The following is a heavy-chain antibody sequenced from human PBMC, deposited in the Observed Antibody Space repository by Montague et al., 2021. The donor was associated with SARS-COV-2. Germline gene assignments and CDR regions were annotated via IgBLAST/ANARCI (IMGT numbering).Heavy chain of an antibody. V-gene: IGHV4-59*02. D-gene: IGHD3-22*01. CDR1: GVSVNNYY. CDR2: IYYTGST. J-gene: IGHJ3*01. CDR3: VRDFYDASDYFQGTFDV. Sequence: SETLSLTCSVSGVSVNNYYWAWIRQTLEKGLEWIGYIYYTGSTNYNPSLRNRITISIDTSANQFSLKLRSVTPADTAVYYCVRDFYDASDYFQGTFDVWGHGTVVPVSS.